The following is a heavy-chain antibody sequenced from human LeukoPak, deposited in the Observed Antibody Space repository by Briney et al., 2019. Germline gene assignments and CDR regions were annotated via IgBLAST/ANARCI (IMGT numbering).Heavy chain of an antibody. CDR3: ARGRVAAAGPYDY. CDR2: ISSSSSYI. Sequence: PGGSLRLSCAASGFTFSSYSMNWVRQAPGKGLEWVSSISSSSSYIYYADSVKGRFTISRDNAKNSLYLQMNSLRAEDTAVYYCARGRVAAAGPYDYWGQGTLVTVSS. J-gene: IGHJ4*02. V-gene: IGHV3-21*01. CDR1: GFTFSSYS. D-gene: IGHD6-13*01.